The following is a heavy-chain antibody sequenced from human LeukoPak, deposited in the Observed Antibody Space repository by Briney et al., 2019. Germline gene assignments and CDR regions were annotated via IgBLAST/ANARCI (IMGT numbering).Heavy chain of an antibody. CDR1: GGSISSGSYY. V-gene: IGHV4-61*02. D-gene: IGHD6-13*01. J-gene: IGHJ6*03. Sequence: SETLSLTCTVSGGSISSGSYYWSWIRQPAGKGLEWIGRIYTSGSTNYNPSLKSRVTISVDTSKNQFSLKLSSVTAADTAVYYCARDNWAAVGYYYYMDVWGKGTTVTVSS. CDR2: IYTSGST. CDR3: ARDNWAAVGYYYYMDV.